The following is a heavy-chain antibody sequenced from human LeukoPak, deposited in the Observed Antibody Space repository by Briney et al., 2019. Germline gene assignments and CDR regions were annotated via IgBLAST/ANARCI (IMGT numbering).Heavy chain of an antibody. Sequence: PPETLSLTCVVDGGSFSGYYWSWIRQPAGKGLEWIGRIYTSGSTNYNPSLKSRVTISVDTTKNQFSLKLSSVTAADTAVYYCARVSSNVDYWGQGTLVTVSS. CDR2: IYTSGST. CDR3: ARVSSNVDY. CDR1: GGSFSGYY. J-gene: IGHJ4*02. V-gene: IGHV4-59*10.